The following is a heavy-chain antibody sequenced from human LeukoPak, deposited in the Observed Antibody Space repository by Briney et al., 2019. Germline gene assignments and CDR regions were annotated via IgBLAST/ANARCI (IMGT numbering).Heavy chain of an antibody. V-gene: IGHV3-53*01. D-gene: IGHD3-22*01. CDR1: GFTVSSNY. Sequence: GGSLRLSCAASGFTVSSNYMSWVCQAPGKGLEWVSVIYSGGSTYYADSVKGRFTISRDNSKNTLYLQMNSLRAEDTAVYYCAREDYDSSGYYYDYWGQGTLVTVSS. J-gene: IGHJ4*02. CDR3: AREDYDSSGYYYDY. CDR2: IYSGGST.